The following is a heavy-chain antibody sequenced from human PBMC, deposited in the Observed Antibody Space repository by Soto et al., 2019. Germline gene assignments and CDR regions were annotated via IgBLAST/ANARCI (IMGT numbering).Heavy chain of an antibody. J-gene: IGHJ4*02. V-gene: IGHV1-69*06. D-gene: IGHD5-18*01. CDR2: IIPIFGTA. Sequence: SVKVSCKASGGSFSSYAISWERQAPGQGLEWMGGIIPIFGTANYAQKFQGRVTITADKSTSTAYMELSSLRSEDTAVYYCASSVDTAMVYFDYWGQGTLVTVSS. CDR1: GGSFSSYA. CDR3: ASSVDTAMVYFDY.